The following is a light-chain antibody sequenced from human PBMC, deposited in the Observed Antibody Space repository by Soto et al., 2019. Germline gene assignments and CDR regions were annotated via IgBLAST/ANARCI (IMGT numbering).Light chain of an antibody. Sequence: DIVMTQSPDSLVVSLGERATINCKSSQSVLYSSNNKNYLAWYQQKPGQPPKLLIYWASTRDSGVPDRFSGSGSGTDFTLTISSLQAEDVAVYYCQQYYSNPRTFGQGTKVELK. CDR2: WAS. J-gene: IGKJ1*01. V-gene: IGKV4-1*01. CDR1: QSVLYSSNNKNY. CDR3: QQYYSNPRT.